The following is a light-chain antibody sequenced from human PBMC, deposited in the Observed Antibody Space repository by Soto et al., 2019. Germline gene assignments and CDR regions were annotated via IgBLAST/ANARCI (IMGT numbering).Light chain of an antibody. CDR3: TSYAGSYADVV. J-gene: IGLJ2*01. Sequence: QYALTQAPSASGSPGQSVTISCTGASSDFGGTNYVSWYQQHPGKAPKLMIFEVTKRPSGVPDRFSGSKSGNTASLTVSGLQAEDEADYYCTSYAGSYADVVFGGGTKLTVL. CDR1: SSDFGGTNY. V-gene: IGLV2-8*01. CDR2: EVT.